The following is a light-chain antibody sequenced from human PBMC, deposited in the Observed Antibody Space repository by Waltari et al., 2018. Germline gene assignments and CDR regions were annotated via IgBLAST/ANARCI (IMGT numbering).Light chain of an antibody. CDR3: AAWDDSLRGPV. CDR2: RNN. J-gene: IGLJ3*02. CDR1: SSNLGRNF. Sequence: QSVLTQAPSASGTPGQRVTISCSGSSSNLGRNFVFWYQLLPGMAPKLLIFRNNQRPSGVRARISGSTTGTSASLAISGRRAEDEADYSCAAWDDSLRGPVFGTGTKLTVL. V-gene: IGLV1-47*01.